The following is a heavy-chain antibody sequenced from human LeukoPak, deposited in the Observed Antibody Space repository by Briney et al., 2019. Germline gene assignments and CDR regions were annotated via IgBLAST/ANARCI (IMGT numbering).Heavy chain of an antibody. V-gene: IGHV1-18*01. CDR2: ISAYNGNT. D-gene: IGHD3-10*01. CDR1: GYTFTSYG. J-gene: IGHJ4*02. CDR3: ARDLPLLWFGELLYGY. Sequence: GASVKVSCKASGYTFTSYGISWVRQAPGQGLEWMGWISAYNGNTNYAQKLQGRVTMTTDTSTSTAYMELRSLRSDDTAVYYCARDLPLLWFGELLYGYWGQGTLVTVSS.